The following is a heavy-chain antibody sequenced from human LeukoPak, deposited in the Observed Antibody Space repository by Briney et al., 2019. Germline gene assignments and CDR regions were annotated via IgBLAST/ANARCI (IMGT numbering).Heavy chain of an antibody. CDR3: AKDGGPDSISWYYMAT. CDR1: GFTFSSYA. V-gene: IGHV3-23*01. D-gene: IGHD6-13*01. Sequence: GGSLRLSCAASGFTFSSYAMSWVRQAPGKGLEWVSAISGSGGSTYYADSVKGRFTISRDNSKNTLYLQMNSLRAEDTAVYYCAKDGGPDSISWYYMATWGQGPLVTVSS. J-gene: IGHJ5*02. CDR2: ISGSGGST.